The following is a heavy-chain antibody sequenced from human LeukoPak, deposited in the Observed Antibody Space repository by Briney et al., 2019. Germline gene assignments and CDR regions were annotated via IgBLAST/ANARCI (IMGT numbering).Heavy chain of an antibody. CDR3: ARSYYDILTGTNDAFDI. V-gene: IGHV3-48*03. J-gene: IGHJ3*02. CDR1: GFTFSSYE. CDR2: ISSSGSTI. Sequence: GGSLRLSCAASGFTFSSYEMNWVRQAPGKGLEWVSYISSSGSTIYYADSVKGRFTISRDNAKNSLYLQMNSLRAEDTAVYYCARSYYDILTGTNDAFDIWGQGTMATVSS. D-gene: IGHD3-9*01.